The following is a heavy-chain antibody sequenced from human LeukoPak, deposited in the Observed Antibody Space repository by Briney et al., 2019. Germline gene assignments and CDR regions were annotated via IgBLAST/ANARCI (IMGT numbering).Heavy chain of an antibody. CDR1: GGSISSSSYY. CDR3: ARLGYCSSTSCDWFDP. CDR2: IYYSGST. J-gene: IGHJ5*02. V-gene: IGHV4-39*01. Sequence: PSETLSLTCTVSGGSISSSSYYWGWIRQPPGKGLEWIGSIYYSGSTYYNPSHKSRVTISVDTSKNQFSLKLSSVTAADTAVYYCARLGYCSSTSCDWFDPWGQGTLVTVSS. D-gene: IGHD2-2*01.